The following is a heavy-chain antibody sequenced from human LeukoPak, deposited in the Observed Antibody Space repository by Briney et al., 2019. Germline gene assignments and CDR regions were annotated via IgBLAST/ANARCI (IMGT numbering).Heavy chain of an antibody. CDR2: IYDTGST. CDR1: GDSIRSNNYY. V-gene: IGHV4-39*01. Sequence: PSKTLSLTCTVSGDSIRSNNYYWGWIRQPPGKGLEWIGSIYDTGSTFYNPSLKSRVIISVDTSKNQFSLKLSSVTAADTAVYYCQARFLEWLLDYWGQGTLVTVSS. CDR3: QARFLEWLLDY. J-gene: IGHJ4*02. D-gene: IGHD3-3*01.